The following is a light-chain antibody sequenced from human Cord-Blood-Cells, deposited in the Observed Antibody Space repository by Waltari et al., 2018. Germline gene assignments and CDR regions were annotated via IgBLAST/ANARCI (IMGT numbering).Light chain of an antibody. CDR3: QQRSNWPPVT. Sequence: EIVLTQSPATLSLSPGERATLSCRASQSFSSYLAWYQQKPGQAPRLLIYDASNRATGIPARFSGSGSGTDFTLTISSLEPEDFAVYYCQQRSNWPPVTIGQGTRLEIK. J-gene: IGKJ5*01. V-gene: IGKV3-11*01. CDR2: DAS. CDR1: QSFSSY.